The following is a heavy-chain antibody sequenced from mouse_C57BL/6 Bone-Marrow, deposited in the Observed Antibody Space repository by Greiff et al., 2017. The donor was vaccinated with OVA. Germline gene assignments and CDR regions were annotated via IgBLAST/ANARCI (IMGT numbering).Heavy chain of an antibody. D-gene: IGHD1-1*01. CDR3: GRGGGNYYGSRDWYFDV. Sequence: VQLQQSGAELVKPGASVKISCKASGYAFSSYWMNWVKQRPGKGLEWIGQIYPGDGDTNYNGKFKGKATLTADKSSSTAYMQLSSLTSEDSAVYFCGRGGGNYYGSRDWYFDVWGTGTTVTVSS. CDR1: GYAFSSYW. V-gene: IGHV1-80*01. CDR2: IYPGDGDT. J-gene: IGHJ1*03.